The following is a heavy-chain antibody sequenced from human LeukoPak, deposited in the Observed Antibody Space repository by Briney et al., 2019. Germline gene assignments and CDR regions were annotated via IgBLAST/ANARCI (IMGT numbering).Heavy chain of an antibody. Sequence: ASVNVSCKASGYTFTSYYIHWVRQAPGQGLEWMGVINPTRSSTTYAQKFQGRVTLTRDTSTSTVYVELSSLRSEDTAVYYCARDFAKLDYWGQGTLVTVSS. CDR2: INPTRSST. CDR3: ARDFAKLDY. J-gene: IGHJ4*02. CDR1: GYTFTSYY. V-gene: IGHV1-46*01.